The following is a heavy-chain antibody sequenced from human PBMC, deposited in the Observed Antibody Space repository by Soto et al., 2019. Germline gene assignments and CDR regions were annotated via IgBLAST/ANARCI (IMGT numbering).Heavy chain of an antibody. Sequence: PSETLSLTCTVSGGSISSYYWSWIRQPPGKGLEWIGYIYYSGSTDYNPSLKSRVTISVDTSKNQFSLKLSSVTAADTAVYYCARHFGDFYDSYYYMDVWGKGTTVTVSS. D-gene: IGHD3-3*01. CDR3: ARHFGDFYDSYYYMDV. J-gene: IGHJ6*03. V-gene: IGHV4-59*08. CDR2: IYYSGST. CDR1: GGSISSYY.